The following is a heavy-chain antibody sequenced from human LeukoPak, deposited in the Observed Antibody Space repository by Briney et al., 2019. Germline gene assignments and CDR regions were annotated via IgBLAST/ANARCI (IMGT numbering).Heavy chain of an antibody. CDR1: GLTFSTYG. CDR2: ISGSGNRT. CDR3: AKGMGNSGSYYFAFDI. J-gene: IGHJ3*02. Sequence: SGGTLRLSCAASGLTFSTYGMSWVRQAPGKGLEWVSVISGSGNRTYYAASVKGRFTISRDNFKNTLFLQMNTLRAEDTAVYYCAKGMGNSGSYYFAFDIWGQGTMVTVSS. V-gene: IGHV3-23*01. D-gene: IGHD1-26*01.